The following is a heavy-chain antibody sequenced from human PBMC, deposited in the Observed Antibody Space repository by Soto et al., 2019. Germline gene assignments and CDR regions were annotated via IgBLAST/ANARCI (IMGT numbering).Heavy chain of an antibody. Sequence: TGGSLRLSCEASGFAFSSYAMHWVRQAPGKGLEWVGVISYDGNYIYYADSVKGRFTISRDNSKNTLYVQVNSLRPEDTAVYYCAKGILSATIGPYAMDVWGQGTTVT. CDR3: AKGILSATIGPYAMDV. V-gene: IGHV3-30*18. CDR2: ISYDGNYI. CDR1: GFAFSSYA. D-gene: IGHD3-16*01. J-gene: IGHJ6*02.